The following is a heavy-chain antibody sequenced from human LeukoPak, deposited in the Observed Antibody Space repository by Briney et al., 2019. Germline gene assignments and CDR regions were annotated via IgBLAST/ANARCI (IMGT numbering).Heavy chain of an antibody. CDR3: ARLKVVLRFLEWLPNWFDP. CDR2: IIPIFGTA. J-gene: IGHJ5*02. V-gene: IGHV1-69*13. D-gene: IGHD3-3*01. Sequence: ASVKVSCKASGGTFSSYAISWVRQAPGQGLEWMGGIIPIFGTANYAQKFQGRVTITADESTSTAYMELSSLRSEDTAVYYCARLKVVLRFLEWLPNWFDPWGQGTLVTVSS. CDR1: GGTFSSYA.